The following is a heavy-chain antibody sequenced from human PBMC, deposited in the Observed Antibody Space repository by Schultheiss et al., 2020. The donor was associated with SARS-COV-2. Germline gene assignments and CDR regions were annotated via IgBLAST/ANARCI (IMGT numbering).Heavy chain of an antibody. Sequence: SETLSLTCSVSGGSISTYYWSWIRQSPGKGLEWIGHIYYNGDTRYNPSLTSRVTVSLDTSQNQFSLNLISVIAADTAVYYCARSPPALNFGDYYFDHWGQGAVVTVSS. D-gene: IGHD4-17*01. J-gene: IGHJ4*02. CDR3: ARSPPALNFGDYYFDH. V-gene: IGHV4-59*01. CDR2: IYYNGDT. CDR1: GGSISTYY.